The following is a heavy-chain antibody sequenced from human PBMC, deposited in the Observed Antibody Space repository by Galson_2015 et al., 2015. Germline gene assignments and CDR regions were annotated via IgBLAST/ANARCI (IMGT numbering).Heavy chain of an antibody. V-gene: IGHV3-23*01. CDR3: AKEDLIGGFPDY. CDR1: GFAFSSYA. J-gene: IGHJ4*02. CDR2: NSGGGGST. D-gene: IGHD2-15*01. Sequence: SLRLSCAASGFAFSSYAMHWVRQAPGKGLEWVSANSGGGGSTYYADSVKGRFTISRDNSKNTLHLQMNSLRADDTAIYYCAKEDLIGGFPDYWGQGTLVTVSS.